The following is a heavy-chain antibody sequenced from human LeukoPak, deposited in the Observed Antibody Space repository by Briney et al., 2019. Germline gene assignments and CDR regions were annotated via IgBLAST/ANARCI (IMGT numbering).Heavy chain of an antibody. J-gene: IGHJ5*02. CDR3: AGAPPRITVAADLFDP. CDR1: GGSFRSPA. D-gene: IGHD6-13*01. Sequence: SVKVSCKTSGGSFRSPAISWVRQAPGQGLEWIGRIIPTLGMVHHAQKFQGRVTITADKSTSTAYMELSSLRSDDTAVYYCAGAPPRITVAADLFDPWGQGTLVTVSS. V-gene: IGHV1-69*04. CDR2: IIPTLGMV.